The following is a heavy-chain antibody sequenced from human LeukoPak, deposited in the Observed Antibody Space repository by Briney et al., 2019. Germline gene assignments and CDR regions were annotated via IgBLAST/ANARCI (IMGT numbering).Heavy chain of an antibody. J-gene: IGHJ5*02. CDR2: MNPDSGNT. Sequence: ASVKVSCKASGYTFTDYDINWVRQATGQGLEWMGWMNPDSGNTGYTQKFQGRLTITRNTSISTAYMELNSLTSEDTAVYYCARCQTSRAPYNCFDPRGQGTLVTVSP. V-gene: IGHV1-8*03. CDR3: ARCQTSRAPYNCFDP. CDR1: GYTFTDYD.